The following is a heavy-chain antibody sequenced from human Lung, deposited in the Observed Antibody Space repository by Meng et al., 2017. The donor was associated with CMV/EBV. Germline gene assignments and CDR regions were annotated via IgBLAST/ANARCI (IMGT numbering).Heavy chain of an antibody. CDR1: GASISTSY. D-gene: IGHD3-22*01. CDR2: IYYTGST. J-gene: IGHJ3*02. V-gene: IGHV4-59*01. Sequence: GSLRLXCTVSGASISTSYWSWIRQPPGKGPEWIGYIYYTGSTNYNPSLKSRVTISLDTSKNQFSLKLSSVTAADTAVYYCARGYYDSSGSSNTFDIWGQGTMVTVSS. CDR3: ARGYYDSSGSSNTFDI.